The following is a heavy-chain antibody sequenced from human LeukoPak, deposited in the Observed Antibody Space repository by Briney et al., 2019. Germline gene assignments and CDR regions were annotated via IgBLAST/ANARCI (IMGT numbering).Heavy chain of an antibody. CDR2: ISYDGSNK. CDR1: GFTFSSYG. D-gene: IGHD3-9*01. CDR3: AKEVDWGNGYYMDV. V-gene: IGHV3-30*18. Sequence: PGGSLRLSCAASGFTFSSYGMHWVRQAPGKGLEWVAVISYDGSNKYYADSVKGRFTISRDNSKNTLYLQMNSLRAEDTAVYYCAKEVDWGNGYYMDVWGKGTTVTVSS. J-gene: IGHJ6*03.